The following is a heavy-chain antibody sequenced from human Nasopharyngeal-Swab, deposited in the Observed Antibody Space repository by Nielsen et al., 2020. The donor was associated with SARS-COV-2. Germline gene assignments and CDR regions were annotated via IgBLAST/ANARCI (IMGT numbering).Heavy chain of an antibody. D-gene: IGHD6-19*01. CDR3: ARGLKEYSSGWDYFDY. CDR1: VCTFSSYA. V-gene: IGHV1-18*01. J-gene: IGHJ4*02. CDR2: ISAYNGNT. Sequence: SVTVSCMSSVCTFSSYAISLVRQSPGQALEWMGWISAYNGNTNYAQKLQGRVTMTTDTSTSTDYMDLRSLRSEDTAVYYCARGLKEYSSGWDYFDYWGQGTLVTVSS.